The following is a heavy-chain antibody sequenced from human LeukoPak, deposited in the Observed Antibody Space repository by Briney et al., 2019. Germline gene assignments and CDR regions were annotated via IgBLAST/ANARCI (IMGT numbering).Heavy chain of an antibody. CDR3: ARVPRTFGVDMYYFDY. CDR2: IIPIFGTA. D-gene: IGHD3-3*01. J-gene: IGHJ4*02. CDR1: GGTFSSYA. V-gene: IGHV1-69*13. Sequence: SVKVSCKASGGTFSSYAISWVRQAPGQGLEWMGGIIPIFGTANCAQKFQGRVTITADESTSTAYMELSSLRSEDTAVYYCARVPRTFGVDMYYFDYWGQGTLVTVSS.